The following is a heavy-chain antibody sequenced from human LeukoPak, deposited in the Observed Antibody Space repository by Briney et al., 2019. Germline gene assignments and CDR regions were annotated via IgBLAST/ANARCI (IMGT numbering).Heavy chain of an antibody. CDR3: ARGFYCSSTSCYKFSWFDP. J-gene: IGHJ5*02. D-gene: IGHD2-2*02. Sequence: ASVKVSCKASGYTFTSYDINWVRQVTGQGLEWMGWMNPNSGNTGYAQKFQGRVTMTRSTSISTAYMELSSLRSEDTAVYYCARGFYCSSTSCYKFSWFDPWGQGTLVTVCS. CDR2: MNPNSGNT. CDR1: GYTFTSYD. V-gene: IGHV1-8*01.